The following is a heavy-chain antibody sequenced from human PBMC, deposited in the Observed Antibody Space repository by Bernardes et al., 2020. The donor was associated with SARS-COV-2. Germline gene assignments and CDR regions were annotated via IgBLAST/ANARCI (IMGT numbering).Heavy chain of an antibody. CDR1: GFTFSNYW. Sequence: GGSLRLSCAASGFTFSNYWMHWVRQVPGKGLVWVSRIKTDGSSTSYADSVKARFTISRDNAKNTLYLQMNSLRVEDTAVYYCARGALSGTYGVGDYWGQGTLVTVSS. J-gene: IGHJ4*02. CDR3: ARGALSGTYGVGDY. V-gene: IGHV3-74*01. CDR2: IKTDGSST. D-gene: IGHD1-26*01.